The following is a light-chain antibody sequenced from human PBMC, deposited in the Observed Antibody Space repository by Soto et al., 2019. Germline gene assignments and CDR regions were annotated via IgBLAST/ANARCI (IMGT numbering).Light chain of an antibody. Sequence: QSVLTQPPSASGSPGQSVAISCTGTSSDVGGYNYVSWYQQHPGKAPKLMIYEVNKRPSGVPDRFSGSKSGNTASLTISGLQAEDETDYYCCSYAGSGTFVFGTGTKVTV. V-gene: IGLV2-8*01. CDR2: EVN. J-gene: IGLJ1*01. CDR3: CSYAGSGTFV. CDR1: SSDVGGYNY.